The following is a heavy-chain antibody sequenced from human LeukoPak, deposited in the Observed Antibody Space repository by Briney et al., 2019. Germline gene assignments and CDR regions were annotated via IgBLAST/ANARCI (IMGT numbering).Heavy chain of an antibody. CDR3: ARGKGGSSWYVYDENWFDP. Sequence: GGSLRLSCAASEFSVGSNYMTWVRQAPGKGLEWVSLIYSGGSTYYADSVKGRFTISRDNSKNTLYLQMNSLRAEDTAVYYCARGKGGSSWYVYDENWFDPWGQGTLVTVSS. CDR2: IYSGGST. D-gene: IGHD6-13*01. V-gene: IGHV3-66*01. CDR1: EFSVGSNY. J-gene: IGHJ5*02.